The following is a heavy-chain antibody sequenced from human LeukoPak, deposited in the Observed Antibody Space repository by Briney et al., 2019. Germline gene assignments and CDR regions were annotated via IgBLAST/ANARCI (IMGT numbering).Heavy chain of an antibody. D-gene: IGHD3-22*01. V-gene: IGHV4-39*07. CDR3: ARVPHSVEGSMKAVFIHYFDY. Sequence: SETLSLTCTVSGGSVSSYYWGWIRQPPGKGLEWIGGIDHSGNTHYNPSLKNRVTISVDTSKNEFSLKLSSVTATDTAVYYCARVPHSVEGSMKAVFIHYFDYWGQGSLVTVSS. CDR2: IDHSGNT. J-gene: IGHJ4*02. CDR1: GGSVSSYY.